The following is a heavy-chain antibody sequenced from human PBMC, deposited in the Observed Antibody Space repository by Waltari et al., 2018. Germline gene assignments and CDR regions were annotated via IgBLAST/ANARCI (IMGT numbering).Heavy chain of an antibody. CDR3: ASSGYSSSLDY. Sequence: EVQLVESGGGLIQPGGSLRLSCAASGLPVSSTYMSGVRQAPGKGLEWVSVIYSGGSTYYADSVKGRFTISRDNSKNTLYLQMNSLRAEDTAVYYCASSGYSSSLDYWGQGTLVTVSS. CDR2: IYSGGST. CDR1: GLPVSSTY. V-gene: IGHV3-53*01. D-gene: IGHD6-13*01. J-gene: IGHJ4*02.